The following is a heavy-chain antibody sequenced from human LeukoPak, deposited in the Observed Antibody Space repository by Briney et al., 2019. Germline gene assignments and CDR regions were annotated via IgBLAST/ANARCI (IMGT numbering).Heavy chain of an antibody. J-gene: IGHJ4*02. V-gene: IGHV3-30*02. CDR3: AKDSLADIDY. CDR2: IRHDGSIK. Sequence: GGSLRLSCAASGFIFSTYGMYWVRQAPGKGPEWVAFIRHDGSIKNYADSVKGRSTISRDNSKNTLYLQMNSLRAEDTAVYYCAKDSLADIDYWGQGTLVTVSS. CDR1: GFIFSTYG. D-gene: IGHD3-16*01.